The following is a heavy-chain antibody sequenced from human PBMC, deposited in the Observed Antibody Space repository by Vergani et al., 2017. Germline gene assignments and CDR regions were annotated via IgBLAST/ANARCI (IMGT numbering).Heavy chain of an antibody. D-gene: IGHD2-15*01. CDR3: ARGSCLGGSCYKPLFDY. CDR2: IHTSGST. CDR1: GGSINSHNYY. Sequence: QVQLQESGPGLVKPSQTLSLTCTLPGGSINSHNYYWSWIRQPAGKGLEWIVRIHTSGSTNYNPSLKSRVTMSEDTSKNQFSLNLTSVTAADTAVYFCARGSCLGGSCYKPLFDYWGQGILVTVSS. J-gene: IGHJ4*02. V-gene: IGHV4-61*02.